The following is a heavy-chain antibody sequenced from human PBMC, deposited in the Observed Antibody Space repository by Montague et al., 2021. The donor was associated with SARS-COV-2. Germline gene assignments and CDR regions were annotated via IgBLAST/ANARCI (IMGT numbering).Heavy chain of an antibody. J-gene: IGHJ3*01. Sequence: SETLSLTCTVSGGSISSSNYYWDWIRQLPGKGLEWIGSIYDSGSTYYXPSLKSRVTISVDTSKNHFSLKLSSVTAADTAVYYCARRGRKLLPVATTIGGFDVWGQGTMVTVSS. CDR1: GGSISSSNYY. V-gene: IGHV4-39*02. CDR3: ARRGRKLLPVATTIGGFDV. CDR2: IYDSGST. D-gene: IGHD5-12*01.